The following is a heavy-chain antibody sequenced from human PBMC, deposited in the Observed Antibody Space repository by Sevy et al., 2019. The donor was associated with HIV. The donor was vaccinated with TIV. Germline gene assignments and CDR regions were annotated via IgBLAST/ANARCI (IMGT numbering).Heavy chain of an antibody. CDR2: INPNSGGT. D-gene: IGHD3-16*01. CDR3: ARAGSPVSSWFDP. J-gene: IGHJ5*02. V-gene: IGHV1-2*02. CDR1: GYTFTGYY. Sequence: ASVKVSCKASGYTFTGYYMHWVRRAPGQGLEWMGWINPNSGGTNYAQKFQGRVTMTRDTSISTAYMELSRLRSDDTAVYYCARAGSPVSSWFDPWGQGTLVTVSS.